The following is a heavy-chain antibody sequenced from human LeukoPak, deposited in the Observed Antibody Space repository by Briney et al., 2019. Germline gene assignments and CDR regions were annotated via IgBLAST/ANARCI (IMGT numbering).Heavy chain of an antibody. CDR2: IRSDGNDE. D-gene: IGHD4-11*01. CDR3: AKDRTPVYGNFDVDAFDV. J-gene: IGHJ3*01. Sequence: PGGSLRLSCAASGFSFDYYGMHWVRQGPGTGLEWVAFIRSDGNDEYYGDSVKGRFTISRDISKNTLYLQMISLRAEDTGVYYCAKDRTPVYGNFDVDAFDVWGQGTVVTVSS. V-gene: IGHV3-30*02. CDR1: GFSFDYYG.